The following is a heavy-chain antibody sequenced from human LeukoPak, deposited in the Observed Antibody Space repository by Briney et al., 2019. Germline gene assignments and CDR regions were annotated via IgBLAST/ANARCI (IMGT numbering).Heavy chain of an antibody. Sequence: SVKVSFKASGGTFSSYAISLVRQAPAQGLEWMGGIIPIFGTANYAQKFQGRVTITADESTSTAYMELSSLRSEDTAVYYCARGRAVAWVFDLWGRGTLVTVSS. CDR1: GGTFSSYA. V-gene: IGHV1-69*01. D-gene: IGHD6-19*01. CDR2: IIPIFGTA. J-gene: IGHJ2*01. CDR3: ARGRAVAWVFDL.